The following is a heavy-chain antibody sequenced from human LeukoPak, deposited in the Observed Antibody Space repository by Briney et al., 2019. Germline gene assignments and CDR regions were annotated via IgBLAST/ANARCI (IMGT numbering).Heavy chain of an antibody. CDR1: GLTFSDYY. D-gene: IGHD3-22*01. CDR3: AKRDNNDYYTGLHVFDI. Sequence: PGGSLRLSCAAPGLTFSDYYMSWIRQTPGKGLEWVSCISSSGGTIYYADSVKGRFTISRDNAKNSLYLQMNGLRAEDTAVYFCAKRDNNDYYTGLHVFDIWGQGTMVTVSS. J-gene: IGHJ3*02. V-gene: IGHV3-11*01. CDR2: ISSSGGTI.